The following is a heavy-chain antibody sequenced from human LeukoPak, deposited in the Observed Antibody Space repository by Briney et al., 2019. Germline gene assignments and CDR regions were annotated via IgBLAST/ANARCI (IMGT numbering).Heavy chain of an antibody. CDR1: GFTFSTYG. CDR2: IRYDGSNK. J-gene: IGHJ4*02. V-gene: IGHV3-30*02. Sequence: GGSLRLSCAASGFTFSTYGIHWVRQAPGKGLEWVAFIRYDGSNKYYADSVKGRFTISRDNSKNSLYLQMNSLRAEDTAVYYCARAAGFSDYDYVWGSYRPPHFDYWGQGTLVTVSS. CDR3: ARAAGFSDYDYVWGSYRPPHFDY. D-gene: IGHD3-16*02.